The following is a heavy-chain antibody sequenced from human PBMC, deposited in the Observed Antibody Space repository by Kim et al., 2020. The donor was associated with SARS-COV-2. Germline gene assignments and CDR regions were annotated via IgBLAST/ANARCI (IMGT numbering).Heavy chain of an antibody. D-gene: IGHD1-1*01. CDR2: INHSGST. V-gene: IGHV4-34*01. CDR1: GGSFSGYY. J-gene: IGHJ1*01. CDR3: ARHSLNNWNDAYFQH. Sequence: SETLSLTCAVYGGSFSGYYWSWIRQPPGKGLEWIGEINHSGSTNYNPSLKSRVTISVDTSKNQFSLKLSSVTAADTAVYYCARHSLNNWNDAYFQHWGQGTLVTVSS.